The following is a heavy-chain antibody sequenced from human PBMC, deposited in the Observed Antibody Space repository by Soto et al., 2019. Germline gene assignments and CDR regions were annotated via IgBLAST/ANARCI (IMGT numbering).Heavy chain of an antibody. D-gene: IGHD1-1*01. CDR2: IKHSGSS. V-gene: IGHV4-34*10. CDR1: AGSISHYY. J-gene: IGHJ5*01. Sequence: SETLSLTCGVDAGSISHYYWNWIRQSPGKGLEWIGKIKHSGSSNYNPSLRSRVSVSIDSSKNQFYLNLNSVTAADTAIYYCARVRQGCSANNCYFDPWGQGTQVTVSS. CDR3: ARVRQGCSANNCYFDP.